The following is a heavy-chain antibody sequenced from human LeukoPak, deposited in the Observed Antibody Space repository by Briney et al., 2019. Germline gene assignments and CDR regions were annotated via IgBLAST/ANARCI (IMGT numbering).Heavy chain of an antibody. CDR2: IYTSGST. CDR1: GGSITSGSYY. Sequence: PSETLSLTCTVSGGSITSGSYYWSWIRQPAGKGLEWIGRIYTSGSTNYNPSLKSRVTISIDTSKNQFSLKLSSVTAADTAVYYCARGPFSSTSAYNWFDPWGQGTLVTVTS. J-gene: IGHJ5*02. V-gene: IGHV4-61*02. CDR3: ARGPFSSTSAYNWFDP. D-gene: IGHD2-2*01.